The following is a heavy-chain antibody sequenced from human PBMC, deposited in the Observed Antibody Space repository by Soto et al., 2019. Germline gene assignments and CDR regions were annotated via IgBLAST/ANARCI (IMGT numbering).Heavy chain of an antibody. J-gene: IGHJ5*02. D-gene: IGHD3-16*01. CDR3: AHIPNYYQYDWFDP. CDR2: IYWDDDK. V-gene: IGHV2-5*02. Sequence: QITLKESGPTLVKPTQTLTLTCTFSGFSLTTRGVGVGWIRQPPGKALECLALIYWDDDKRYSPSLQSRLSITKDPSKNQVVLTMTNVDPVDTATYYCAHIPNYYQYDWFDPWGQGTLVSVSS. CDR1: GFSLTTRGVG.